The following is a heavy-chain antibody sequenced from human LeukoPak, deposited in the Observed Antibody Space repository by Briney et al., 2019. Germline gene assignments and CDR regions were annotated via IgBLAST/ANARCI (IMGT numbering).Heavy chain of an antibody. CDR2: IHYSGTT. CDR3: ARSGYSSGLY. CDR1: GGSISSYY. J-gene: IGHJ4*02. V-gene: IGHV4-59*08. Sequence: PSETLSLTCTVSGGSISSYYWSWIRQPPGKGLEWIGFIHYSGTTNYNPSLKSRVTISADTSKNQFSPKLSSVTAADTAVYYCARSGYSSGLYWGQGTLVTVSS. D-gene: IGHD6-19*01.